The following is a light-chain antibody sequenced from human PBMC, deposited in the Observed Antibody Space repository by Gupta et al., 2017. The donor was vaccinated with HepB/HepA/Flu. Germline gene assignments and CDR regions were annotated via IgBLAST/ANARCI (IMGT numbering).Light chain of an antibody. V-gene: IGKV4-1*01. CDR1: QSVLHSSNYKDY. J-gene: IGKJ3*01. Sequence: DIVMTQSPDSLAVSLGERATINCKSSQSVLHSSNYKDYLAWYQQKPGQPPTLLISWASTRESGVPDRFSGSGSATDFTLTISSLQAEDVAVYYCQQYYNTPRTFGPGTKVEIK. CDR3: QQYYNTPRT. CDR2: WAS.